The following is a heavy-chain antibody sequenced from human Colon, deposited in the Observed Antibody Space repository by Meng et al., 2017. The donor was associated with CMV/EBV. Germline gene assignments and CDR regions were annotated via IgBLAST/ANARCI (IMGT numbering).Heavy chain of an antibody. V-gene: IGHV4-59*01. CDR3: ASTGYCSGGSCYFFDP. CDR1: GGSISSYY. Sequence: SETLSLTCTVSGGSISSYYWSWIRQPPGKGLEWIGYIYYSGSTNYNPSLKSRVTISVDTSKNQFSLKLSSVTAADTAVYYCASTGYCSGGSCYFFDPWGQGTLVTVSS. J-gene: IGHJ5*02. D-gene: IGHD2-15*01. CDR2: IYYSGST.